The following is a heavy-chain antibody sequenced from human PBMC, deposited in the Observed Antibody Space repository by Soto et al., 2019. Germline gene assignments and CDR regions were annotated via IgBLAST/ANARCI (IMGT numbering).Heavy chain of an antibody. V-gene: IGHV1-69*13. CDR2: SIPIFGTA. J-gene: IGHJ6*02. D-gene: IGHD5-12*01. Sequence: SLKVSCKASGGTFNNYPITWVRQAPGEGLEWMGGSIPIFGTANYAQKFQGRVTISVDESTSTAYMELSSLRSEDTAVYYCARGRGYSGDDHYYYFDMDVWGQGTTVTVSS. CDR1: GGTFNNYP. CDR3: ARGRGYSGDDHYYYFDMDV.